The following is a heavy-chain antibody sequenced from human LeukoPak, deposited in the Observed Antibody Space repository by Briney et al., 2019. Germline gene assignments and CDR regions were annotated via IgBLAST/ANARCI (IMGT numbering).Heavy chain of an antibody. J-gene: IGHJ6*03. D-gene: IGHD3-22*01. CDR2: ISSNSSSI. V-gene: IGHV3-74*01. CDR3: ARAEYYYDSSGYYSQYYNYYCMDV. Sequence: GGSLRLSCAASGFTFSSYSMHWVRQAPGKGLEWVSSISSNSSSISYADSVRGRFTISRDNAKNTLYLQMNSLRAEDTAVFYCARAEYYYDSSGYYSQYYNYYCMDVWGKGTTATVSS. CDR1: GFTFSSYS.